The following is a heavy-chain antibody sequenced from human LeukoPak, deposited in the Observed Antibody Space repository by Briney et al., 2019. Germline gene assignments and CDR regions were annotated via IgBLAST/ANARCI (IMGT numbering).Heavy chain of an antibody. J-gene: IGHJ4*02. V-gene: IGHV1-2*02. Sequence: ASVKVSCKASGYTFTGYYMHWVRQAPGQGLEWMGWINPNRGGTNYAQKFQGRVTMTRDTSISTAYMELSRLRSDDTAVYYCARSGAIVVVPAAIDFDYWGQGTLVTVSS. CDR1: GYTFTGYY. CDR2: INPNRGGT. D-gene: IGHD2-2*02. CDR3: ARSGAIVVVPAAIDFDY.